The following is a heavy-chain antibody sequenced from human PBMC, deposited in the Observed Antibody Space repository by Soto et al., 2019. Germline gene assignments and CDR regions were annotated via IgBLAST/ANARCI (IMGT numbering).Heavy chain of an antibody. J-gene: IGHJ3*02. CDR3: AREPNLIMVPDDDAFDI. V-gene: IGHV3-21*01. CDR1: GFTFSSYS. Sequence: PGGSLRLSCAASGFTFSSYSMTLSFQAQGKGLEWVSSISSSSSYIYYADSVKGRFTISRDNAKNSLYLQMNSLRAEDTAVYYCAREPNLIMVPDDDAFDIWGQGTMVTVSS. CDR2: ISSSSSYI. D-gene: IGHD3-10*01.